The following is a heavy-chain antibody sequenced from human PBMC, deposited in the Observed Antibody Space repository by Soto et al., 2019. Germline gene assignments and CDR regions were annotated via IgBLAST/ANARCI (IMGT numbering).Heavy chain of an antibody. V-gene: IGHV3-74*02. CDR3: ARGGRMASPDY. CDR1: GFPFSSSW. Sequence: EVQLVESGGGLVQPGGSLRLSCAVSGFPFSSSWMNWVRQAPGKGLVWVSRINSDGSRTNYADSVKGRFTISRDNAKETLYREMNSLRAEDTAVYYCARGGRMASPDYWGQGTLVTVSP. J-gene: IGHJ4*02. CDR2: INSDGSRT. D-gene: IGHD3-16*01.